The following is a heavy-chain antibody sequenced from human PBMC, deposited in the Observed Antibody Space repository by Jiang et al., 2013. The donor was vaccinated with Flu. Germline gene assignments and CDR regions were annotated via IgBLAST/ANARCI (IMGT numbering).Heavy chain of an antibody. V-gene: IGHV3-66*01. CDR1: GFTVSSNY. CDR3: ARGPPAGVPLEWLYLDY. D-gene: IGHD3-3*01. Sequence: CAASGFTVSSNYMSWVRQAPGKGLEWVSVIYSGGSTYYADSVKGRFTISRDNSKNTLYLQMNSLRAEDTAVYYCARGPPAGVPLEWLYLDYWGQGTLVTVSS. J-gene: IGHJ4*02. CDR2: IYSGGST.